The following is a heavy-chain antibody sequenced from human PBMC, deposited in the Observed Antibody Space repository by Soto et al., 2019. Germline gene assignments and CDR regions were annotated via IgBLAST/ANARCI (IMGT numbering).Heavy chain of an antibody. Sequence: QVQLQESGPGLVKPSQTLSLTCTVSGGSISSGGYYWSWIRQHPGKGLEWIGYIYYSGRTYYNPSLKSRVTISVDTSKNQFSLKLSSVTAADTAVYYCARATRGPSSGYYQLDYWGQGTLVTVSS. CDR2: IYYSGRT. D-gene: IGHD3-22*01. J-gene: IGHJ4*02. CDR3: ARATRGPSSGYYQLDY. CDR1: GGSISSGGYY. V-gene: IGHV4-31*03.